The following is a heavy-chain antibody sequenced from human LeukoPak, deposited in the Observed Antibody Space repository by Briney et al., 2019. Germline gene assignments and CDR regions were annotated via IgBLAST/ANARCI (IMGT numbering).Heavy chain of an antibody. CDR1: GGSISISSFY. J-gene: IGHJ3*02. D-gene: IGHD3-3*01. CDR2: IYYSGST. CDR3: ARATITIFGVAHDEDAFDI. V-gene: IGHV4-39*07. Sequence: ASETLSLTCTVSGGSISISSFYWGWIRQPPGKGLEWIGNIYYSGSTYYNPSLKSRVTISVDTSKNQFSLKLSSVTAADTAVYYCARATITIFGVAHDEDAFDIWGQGTMVTVSS.